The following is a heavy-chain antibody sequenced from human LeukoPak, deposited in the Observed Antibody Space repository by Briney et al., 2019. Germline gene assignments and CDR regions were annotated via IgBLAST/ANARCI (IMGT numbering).Heavy chain of an antibody. V-gene: IGHV3-30*02. CDR2: IRYDGSNK. CDR3: AKEAGYSSSSGYYYYMDV. J-gene: IGHJ6*03. Sequence: PGGSLRLSCAASGFTFSSYGMHWVRQAPGKGLEWVAFIRYDGSNKYYADSVKGRFTISRDNSKNTLYLQMNSLRAEDTAVYYCAKEAGYSSSSGYYYYMDVWGKGTTVTVSS. D-gene: IGHD6-6*01. CDR1: GFTFSSYG.